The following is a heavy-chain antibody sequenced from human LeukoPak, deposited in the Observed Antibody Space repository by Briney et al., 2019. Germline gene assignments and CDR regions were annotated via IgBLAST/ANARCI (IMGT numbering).Heavy chain of an antibody. D-gene: IGHD5-18*01. CDR3: AKSAAMVPFDY. V-gene: IGHV3-30*18. CDR1: GFTFSSYG. Sequence: GGSLRLSCAASGFTFSSYGMHWVRQAPSKGLEWVAVISYDGSNKYYADSVKGRFTISRDNSKNTLYLQMNSLRAEDTAVYYCAKSAAMVPFDYWGQGTLVTVSS. J-gene: IGHJ4*02. CDR2: ISYDGSNK.